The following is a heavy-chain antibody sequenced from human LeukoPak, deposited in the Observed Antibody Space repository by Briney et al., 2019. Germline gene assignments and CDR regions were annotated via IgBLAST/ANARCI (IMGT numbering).Heavy chain of an antibody. Sequence: ASVKVSCKASGYTFTSYYMHWVRQATGQGLEWMGWMNPNSGNTGYAQKFQGRVTMTRNTSISTAYMELSSLRSEDTAVYYCARGRVFEYYDILTGYQTHVAFDIWGQGTMVTVSS. CDR3: ARGRVFEYYDILTGYQTHVAFDI. D-gene: IGHD3-9*01. J-gene: IGHJ3*02. CDR2: MNPNSGNT. CDR1: GYTFTSYY. V-gene: IGHV1-8*02.